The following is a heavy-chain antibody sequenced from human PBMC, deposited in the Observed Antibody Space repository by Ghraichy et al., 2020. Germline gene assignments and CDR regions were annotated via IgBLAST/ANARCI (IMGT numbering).Heavy chain of an antibody. CDR2: IYYSGST. CDR1: GGSISSSSYY. CDR3: ARLSGSYHGDAFDI. Sequence: SETLSLTCTVSGGSISSSSYYWGWIRQPPGKGLEWIGSIYYSGSTYYNPSLKSRVTISVDTSKNQFSLKLSSVTAADTAVYYCARLSGSYHGDAFDIWGQGTMVTVSS. V-gene: IGHV4-39*01. D-gene: IGHD1-26*01. J-gene: IGHJ3*02.